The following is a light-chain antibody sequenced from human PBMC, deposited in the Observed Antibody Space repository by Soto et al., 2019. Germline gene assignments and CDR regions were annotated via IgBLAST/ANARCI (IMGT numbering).Light chain of an antibody. V-gene: IGKV1-39*01. J-gene: IGKJ4*01. CDR1: QRISNY. Sequence: MTQSPSSLSASIGDRFTITGRASQRISNYLNWYQQKPGKAPKLLMFAASSLQSGVPSRFSGSGSGTDFTLTISYLQADDFAPYCCQHSVTIPHTFGEGTKV. CDR3: QHSVTIPHT. CDR2: AAS.